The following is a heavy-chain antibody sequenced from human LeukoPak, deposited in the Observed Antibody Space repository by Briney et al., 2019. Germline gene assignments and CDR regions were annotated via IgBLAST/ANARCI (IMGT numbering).Heavy chain of an antibody. CDR1: GVTFGDYA. V-gene: IGHV3-49*04. J-gene: IGHJ4*02. CDR3: TRLRLEKRDYYGSGSYFDY. Sequence: GGALRLSCTASGVTFGDYARSWVRQAPGEGLEGGGFIRSKGYGGTTEYAASVKGRFTISRDDSKSIAYLQMNSLKAEDTAVYYCTRLRLEKRDYYGSGSYFDYWGQGTLVTVSS. CDR2: IRSKGYGGTT. D-gene: IGHD3-10*01.